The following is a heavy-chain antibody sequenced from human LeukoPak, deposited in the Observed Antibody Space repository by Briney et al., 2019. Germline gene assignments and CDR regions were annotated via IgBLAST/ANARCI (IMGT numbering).Heavy chain of an antibody. V-gene: IGHV3-23*01. D-gene: IGHD4-17*01. CDR3: AKSNGDEYYYYYGMDV. CDR1: GFTFSSYA. CDR2: ISGSGGST. Sequence: GGSLRLSCAASGFTFSSYAMSWVRQAPGKGLEWVSAISGSGGSTYYADSVKGRFTISRDNSKNTLYLQMNSLRAEDTAVYYCAKSNGDEYYYYYGMDVWGQGTTVTVS. J-gene: IGHJ6*02.